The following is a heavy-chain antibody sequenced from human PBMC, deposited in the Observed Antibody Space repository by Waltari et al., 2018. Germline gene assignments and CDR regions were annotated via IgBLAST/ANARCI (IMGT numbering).Heavy chain of an antibody. Sequence: QVQLQQWGAGLLKPSETLSLTCAVYGGSFRGYYWSWIRQPPGTGLEWIGKTTDSERTKYNPSRKSRISISVDTSKNQFSLTVFSVTAADAAVYYCARGDGTGKYGYWGQGTRVTVSS. D-gene: IGHD1-1*01. V-gene: IGHV4-34*02. CDR3: ARGDGTGKYGY. CDR1: GGSFRGYY. CDR2: TTDSERT. J-gene: IGHJ4*02.